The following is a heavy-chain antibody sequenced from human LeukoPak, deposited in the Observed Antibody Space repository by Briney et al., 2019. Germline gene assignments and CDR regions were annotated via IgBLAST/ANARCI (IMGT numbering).Heavy chain of an antibody. D-gene: IGHD3-10*01. CDR3: AKDPYGSGSYFDH. CDR2: ISGSGGST. Sequence: AGGSLRLSCAASGFTFSSYAMSWVRQAPGKGLEWVSAISGSGGSTYYADSVKGRFTISRDNSKNTLYLQMNSLRAEDTAVYYCAKDPYGSGSYFDHWGPGALVTVSS. J-gene: IGHJ4*02. CDR1: GFTFSSYA. V-gene: IGHV3-23*01.